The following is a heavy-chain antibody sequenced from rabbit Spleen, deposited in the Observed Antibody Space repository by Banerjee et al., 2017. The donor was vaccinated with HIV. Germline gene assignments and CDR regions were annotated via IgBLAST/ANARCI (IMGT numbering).Heavy chain of an antibody. CDR1: GVSLNDKDV. J-gene: IGHJ4*01. Sequence: QSLEESGGDLVKPGASLTLTCTASGVSLNDKDVMCWVRQAPGKGLEWIACINMFTGKSVYASWAKGRFIMSRPSSTTVTLQMTSLTVADTATYFCARDLVAAIGWNFSLWGQGTLVTVS. CDR2: INMFTGKS. D-gene: IGHD5-1*01. V-gene: IGHV1S40*01. CDR3: ARDLVAAIGWNFSL.